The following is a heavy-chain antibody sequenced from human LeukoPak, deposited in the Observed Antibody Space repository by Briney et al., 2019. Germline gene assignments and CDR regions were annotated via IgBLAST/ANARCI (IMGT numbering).Heavy chain of an antibody. V-gene: IGHV3-66*01. Sequence: GGPLRLFCAASGFIVTTNYMNWVRQAPGKGLEWVSIIYSDGRTYYAGSVKGRFNISRDNSKNTLYLQMNSLRAEDTAVYYCARGYCSGGSCYSIDYWGQGTLVTVSS. J-gene: IGHJ4*02. CDR3: ARGYCSGGSCYSIDY. CDR2: IYSDGRT. CDR1: GFIVTTNY. D-gene: IGHD2-15*01.